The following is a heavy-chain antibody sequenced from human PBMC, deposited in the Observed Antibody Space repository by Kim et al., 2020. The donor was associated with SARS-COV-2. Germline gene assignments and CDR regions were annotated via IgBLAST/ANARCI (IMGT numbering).Heavy chain of an antibody. CDR1: GYTFTSYG. J-gene: IGHJ6*02. D-gene: IGHD2-2*01. V-gene: IGHV1-18*01. CDR2: ISAYNGNT. Sequence: ASVKVSCKASGYTFTSYGISWVRQAPGQGLEWMGWISAYNGNTNYAQKLQGRVTMTTDTSTSTAYMELRSLRSDDTAVYYCARFEGTNYYYGMDVWGQGTTVTVSS. CDR3: ARFEGTNYYYGMDV.